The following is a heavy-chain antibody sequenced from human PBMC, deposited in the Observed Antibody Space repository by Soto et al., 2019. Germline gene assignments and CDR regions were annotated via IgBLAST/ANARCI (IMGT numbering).Heavy chain of an antibody. J-gene: IGHJ4*02. CDR2: IYSGGST. D-gene: IGHD3-22*01. CDR3: AMTKYDSSGYLFGY. V-gene: IGHV3-66*01. CDR1: GFTVSSNY. Sequence: GGSLRLSCAASGFTVSSNYMSWVRQAPGKGLEWVSVIYSGGSTYYGDSVKGRFSISRDNSKNTLYLQMNSLRAEDTAVYYCAMTKYDSSGYLFGYWGQRTLDTGSS.